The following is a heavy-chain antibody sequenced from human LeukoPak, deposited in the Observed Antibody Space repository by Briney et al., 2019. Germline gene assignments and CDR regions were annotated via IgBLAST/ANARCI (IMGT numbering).Heavy chain of an antibody. D-gene: IGHD5-12*01. J-gene: IGHJ4*02. V-gene: IGHV4-59*01. CDR1: GGSISSYY. Sequence: SETLSLTCTVSGGSISSYYWSWLRQPPGKGLEWIGYIYYSGSTNYNPSLKSRVTISVDTSKNQFSLKLSSVTAADTAVYYCARGGYSGYDVDWGQGTLVTVSS. CDR3: ARGGYSGYDVD. CDR2: IYYSGST.